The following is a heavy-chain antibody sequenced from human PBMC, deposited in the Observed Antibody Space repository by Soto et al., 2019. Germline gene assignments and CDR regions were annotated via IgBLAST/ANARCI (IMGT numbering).Heavy chain of an antibody. CDR1: GFSLSTSAVG. CDR3: AHGSVWLSDY. D-gene: IGHD6-19*01. V-gene: IGHV2-5*01. J-gene: IGHJ4*02. CDR2: IYWNDDK. Sequence: QITLKESGPTLLKPTQTLTLTCTFSGFSLSTSAVGVNWIRQPPGKALEWLALIYWNDDKHYTPSLSRRLTITQDTSKNLVVLTMTNMNPMDTATYHCAHGSVWLSDYWGQGILVTVSS.